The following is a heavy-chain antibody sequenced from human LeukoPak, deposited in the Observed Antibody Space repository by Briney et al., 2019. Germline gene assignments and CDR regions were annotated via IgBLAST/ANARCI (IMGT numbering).Heavy chain of an antibody. D-gene: IGHD6-13*01. V-gene: IGHV4-38-2*01. Sequence: SETLSLTCAVSGYSISSGYYWGWIRRPPGKGLEWIGSIYHSGSTYYNPSLKSRVTISVDTSKNQFSLKLSSVTAADTAVYYCARRLSSSWYDDYFDYWGQGTLVTVSS. CDR1: GYSISSGYY. CDR2: IYHSGST. CDR3: ARRLSSSWYDDYFDY. J-gene: IGHJ4*02.